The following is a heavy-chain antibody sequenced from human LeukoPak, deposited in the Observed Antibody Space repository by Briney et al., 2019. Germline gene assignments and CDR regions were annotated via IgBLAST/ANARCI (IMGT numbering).Heavy chain of an antibody. V-gene: IGHV4-59*12. J-gene: IGHJ4*02. CDR3: ARVGDYGDYY. Sequence: SETLSLTCTVSGGSISSYYWSWIRQPPGKGLECIGYIYYSGSTNYNPSLKSRVTISVDTSKNQFSLKLSSVTAADTAVYYCARVGDYGDYYWGQGTLVTVSS. CDR1: GGSISSYY. D-gene: IGHD4-17*01. CDR2: IYYSGST.